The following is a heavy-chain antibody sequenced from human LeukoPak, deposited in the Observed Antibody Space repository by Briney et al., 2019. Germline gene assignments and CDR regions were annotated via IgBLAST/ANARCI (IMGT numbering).Heavy chain of an antibody. CDR3: AAGGEQQPEGY. D-gene: IGHD6-13*01. V-gene: IGHV1-69*04. CDR2: IIPILGIA. CDR1: GGTFSSYA. J-gene: IGHJ4*02. Sequence: SVKVSCKASGGTFSSYAISWVRQAPGQGLEWMGRIIPILGIANYAQKFQGRVTITADKSTSTAYMELSGLRPEDTAVYYCAAGGEQQPEGYWGQGTLVTVSS.